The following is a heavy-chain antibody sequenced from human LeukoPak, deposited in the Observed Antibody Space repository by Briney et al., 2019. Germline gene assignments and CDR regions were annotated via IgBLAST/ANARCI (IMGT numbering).Heavy chain of an antibody. CDR1: GYTLTSYY. Sequence: GASVKVSCKASGYTLTSYYLHWVRQAPGQGLEWMAIINPSGGSTSHAQKFQGRVTMTRNTSISTAYMELSSLRSEDTAVYYCARVGTGSSWYGLVNYYYGMDVWGQGTTVTVSS. CDR2: INPSGGST. D-gene: IGHD6-13*01. V-gene: IGHV1-46*01. J-gene: IGHJ6*02. CDR3: ARVGTGSSWYGLVNYYYGMDV.